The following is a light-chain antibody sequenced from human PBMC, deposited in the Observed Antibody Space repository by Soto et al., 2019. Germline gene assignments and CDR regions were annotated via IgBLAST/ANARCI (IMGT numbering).Light chain of an antibody. CDR3: ISYTGSDTTYV. V-gene: IGLV2-14*01. CDR1: SSDVGSYNY. CDR2: EVR. Sequence: QSALTQPASVSGSPGQSITISCTGTSSDVGSYNYVAWYQQFPGKTPKPMIYEVRNRPSGVSSRFSGSKSGNTASLTSSGLKAEDEADYYCISYTGSDTTYVFGTGTRLTVL. J-gene: IGLJ1*01.